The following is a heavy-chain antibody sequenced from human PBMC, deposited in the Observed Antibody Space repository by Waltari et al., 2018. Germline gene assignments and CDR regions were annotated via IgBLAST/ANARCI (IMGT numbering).Heavy chain of an antibody. V-gene: IGHV4-4*02. D-gene: IGHD1-26*01. J-gene: IGHJ6*02. CDR1: GGSISSSNW. CDR2: IDHNGNT. Sequence: QVQLQESGPGLVKPSGTLSLTCVVSGGSISSSNWWTWVRQPPGKGLEWIGEIDHNGNTNDNPSLKSRGTISVDKSKNQFSLKLRSVTAADTAVYYCARVILGATDDYSYAMDVWGQGITVTVSS. CDR3: ARVILGATDDYSYAMDV.